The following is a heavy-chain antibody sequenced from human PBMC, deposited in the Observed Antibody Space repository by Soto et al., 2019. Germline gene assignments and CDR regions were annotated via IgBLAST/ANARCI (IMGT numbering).Heavy chain of an antibody. D-gene: IGHD3-10*01. Sequence: QVQLVQSGAGVKTPGASVKVSCKASGYTFTSYAISWVRQAPGPGLEWMGWISAYNGNTDYAQKLQSRVTMTTDSSTNIAYMELRSRRSDDSAVYYCSRSGPPVGYWGQGTLVTVSS. J-gene: IGHJ4*02. CDR1: GYTFTSYA. CDR2: ISAYNGNT. V-gene: IGHV1-18*01. CDR3: SRSGPPVGY.